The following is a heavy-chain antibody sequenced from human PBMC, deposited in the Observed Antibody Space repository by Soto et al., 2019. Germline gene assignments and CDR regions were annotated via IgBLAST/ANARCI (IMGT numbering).Heavy chain of an antibody. J-gene: IGHJ5*02. CDR1: GYTFTSYG. CDR2: ISAYNGNT. V-gene: IGHV1-18*01. CDR3: ARDPSEVFGELFSWGPLFEP. Sequence: QVQLVQSGAEVKKPGASVKVSCKASGYTFTSYGISWVRQAPGQGLEWMGWISAYNGNTNYAQKLQGRVTMTTDTCTSTAYMELRGLRSDDTAGYSCARDPSEVFGELFSWGPLFEPWGPGTLFTVSS. D-gene: IGHD3-10*02.